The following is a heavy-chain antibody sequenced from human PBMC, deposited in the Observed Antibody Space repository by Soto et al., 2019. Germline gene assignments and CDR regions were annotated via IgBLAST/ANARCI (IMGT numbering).Heavy chain of an antibody. J-gene: IGHJ5*02. CDR2: IYYSGST. CDR1: GDSVRSGSYY. D-gene: IGHD2-8*02. CDR3: ARGYPLAVYPIGWFDP. Sequence: KTSETLSITCTVSGDSVRSGSYYWNWIRQPPGKRLEWIGSIYYSGSTNYNPSLKSRVTISVDTSKNQFSLKLTSVTAADTAVYYCARGYPLAVYPIGWFDPWGQGTLVTVSS. V-gene: IGHV4-61*01.